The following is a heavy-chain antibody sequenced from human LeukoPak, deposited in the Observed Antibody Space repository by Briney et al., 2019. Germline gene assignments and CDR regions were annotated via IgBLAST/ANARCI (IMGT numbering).Heavy chain of an antibody. Sequence: GASVTVSCKASGYTFTSYGISWVRQAPGQGLEWMGWISAYNGNTNYAQRLQGRVTMTTDTSTSTAYMELRSLRSDDTAVYYCARDVWWSSWYGVTHFDYWGQGTLVTVSS. CDR2: ISAYNGNT. J-gene: IGHJ4*02. D-gene: IGHD6-13*01. CDR3: ARDVWWSSWYGVTHFDY. V-gene: IGHV1-18*01. CDR1: GYTFTSYG.